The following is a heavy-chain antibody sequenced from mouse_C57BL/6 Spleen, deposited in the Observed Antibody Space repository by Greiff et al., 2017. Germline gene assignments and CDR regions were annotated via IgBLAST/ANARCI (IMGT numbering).Heavy chain of an antibody. D-gene: IGHD1-1*01. CDR3: ARKGDITTVVVPFDY. CDR2: IDPSDSYT. J-gene: IGHJ2*01. Sequence: QVHVKQPGAELVMPGASVKLSCKASGYTFTSYWMHWVKQRPGQGLEWIGEIDPSDSYTNYNQKFKGKSTLTVDKSSSTAYMQLSSRTSEDSAVYYCARKGDITTVVVPFDYWGQGTTLTVSS. V-gene: IGHV1-69*01. CDR1: GYTFTSYW.